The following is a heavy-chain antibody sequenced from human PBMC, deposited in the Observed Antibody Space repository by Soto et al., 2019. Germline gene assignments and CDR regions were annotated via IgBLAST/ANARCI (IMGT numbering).Heavy chain of an antibody. Sequence: QVQLQESCPGLVKPSQTLSLTCTVSGGSISSGDYYWSWILQPPEKGLEWIGYIYYSGSTYYNPSLKSRVTISVDTPKNQFALKLSSVTAADTTVYYCSMAFNILTLYSFDYWGPVTLVTVSS. V-gene: IGHV4-30-4*01. CDR1: GGSISSGDYY. D-gene: IGHD3-9*01. J-gene: IGHJ4*02. CDR2: IYYSGST. CDR3: SMAFNILTLYSFDY.